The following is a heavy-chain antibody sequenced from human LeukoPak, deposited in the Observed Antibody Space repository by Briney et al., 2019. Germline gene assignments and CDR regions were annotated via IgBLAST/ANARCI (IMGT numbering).Heavy chain of an antibody. CDR3: ARDWSPFYDSSGSDY. Sequence: GASVKVSCKASGYTFTGYYMHWVRQAPGQGLEWMGWINPNSGGTNYAQKFQGRVTMTRDTSISTAYMELSRLRSDDTAVYYCARDWSPFYDSSGSDYWGQGTLVTVSS. D-gene: IGHD3-22*01. CDR1: GYTFTGYY. J-gene: IGHJ4*02. CDR2: INPNSGGT. V-gene: IGHV1-2*02.